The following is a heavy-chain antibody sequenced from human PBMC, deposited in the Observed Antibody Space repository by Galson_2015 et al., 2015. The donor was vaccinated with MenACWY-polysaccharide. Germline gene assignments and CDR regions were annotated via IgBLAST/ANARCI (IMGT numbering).Heavy chain of an antibody. CDR2: MNPKSGYS. Sequence: SVKVSCKASGYTFTNYDINWVRLAPGQGLEWMAWMNPKSGYSGYAQKFHGRVTLTKDTSISTAYLELSSLRSEDTAMYSCARTNGDFDFWGQGTLITVSS. V-gene: IGHV1-8*01. CDR3: ARTNGDFDF. CDR1: GYTFTNYD. J-gene: IGHJ4*02. D-gene: IGHD4-17*01.